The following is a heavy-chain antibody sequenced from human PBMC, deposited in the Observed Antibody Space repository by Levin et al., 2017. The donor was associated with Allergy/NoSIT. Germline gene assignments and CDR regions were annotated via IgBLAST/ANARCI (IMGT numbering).Heavy chain of an antibody. D-gene: IGHD1-14*01. J-gene: IGHJ4*02. CDR3: ATLSVQPLVGDY. CDR1: GFTFSSYA. V-gene: IGHV3-30-3*01. Sequence: PGGSLRLSCAASGFTFSSYAIHWVRQTPGKGLEWVAVITYDGSNKYYADSVKGRFTVSRDNSKNTAYVQLNSLRADDTAVYYCATLSVQPLVGDYWGQGTVVTVSS. CDR2: ITYDGSNK.